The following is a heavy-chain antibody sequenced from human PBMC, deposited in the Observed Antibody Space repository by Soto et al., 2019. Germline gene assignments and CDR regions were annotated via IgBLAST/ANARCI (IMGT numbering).Heavy chain of an antibody. V-gene: IGHV3-11*05. CDR1: GFTFSDYY. CDR2: ISSSTSHT. J-gene: IGHJ4*02. CDR3: ARGRGAAADYFDF. Sequence: QVQLVESGGGLVKPGGSLRLSCAVSGFTFSDYYMTWIRQAPGKGLEWVSYISSSTSHTNYGDSVKGRFPISRDNAKNSLFLQMNSLRAEDTAVYYCARGRGAAADYFDFWGQGTLVTVSS. D-gene: IGHD6-13*01.